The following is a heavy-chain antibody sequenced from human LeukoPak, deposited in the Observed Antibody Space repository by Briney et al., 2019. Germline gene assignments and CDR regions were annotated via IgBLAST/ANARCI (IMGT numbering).Heavy chain of an antibody. CDR2: IDSSGTT. Sequence: PSETLSLTCAVYGGSFSGYYWSWIRQPAGRGLEWIGHIDSSGTTNYNPSLKSRVTMSTDPSKNQFSLKLGSVTAADTAVYYCARDQGRWLVRTFDYWGQGTLVTVSS. V-gene: IGHV4-59*10. D-gene: IGHD6-19*01. CDR1: GGSFSGYY. CDR3: ARDQGRWLVRTFDY. J-gene: IGHJ4*02.